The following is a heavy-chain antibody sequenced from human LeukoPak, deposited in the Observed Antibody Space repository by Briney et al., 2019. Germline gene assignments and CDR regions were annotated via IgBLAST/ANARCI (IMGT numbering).Heavy chain of an antibody. D-gene: IGHD3-3*01. V-gene: IGHV4-39*07. CDR2: IYYSGST. CDR1: GFTFSSYE. Sequence: GSLRLSCAASGFTFSSYEMNWVRQPPGKGLEWIGSIYYSGSTYYNPSLKSRVTISVDTSKNQFSLKLSSVTAADTAVYYCARGWGTIFGVVPTPTIDAFDIWGQGTMVTVSS. CDR3: ARGWGTIFGVVPTPTIDAFDI. J-gene: IGHJ3*02.